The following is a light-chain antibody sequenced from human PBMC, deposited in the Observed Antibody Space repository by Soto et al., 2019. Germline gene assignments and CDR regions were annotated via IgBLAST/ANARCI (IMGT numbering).Light chain of an antibody. J-gene: IGLJ1*01. V-gene: IGLV2-14*01. CDR3: NSYTSSSTYV. CDR1: SSDVGGYNY. CDR2: DVS. Sequence: LTQPASVSGSPGQSITISCTGTSSDVGGYNYVSWYQQHPGKAPKLMIYDVSNRPSGVSNRFSGSKSGNTASLTISGLQAEDEADYYCNSYTSSSTYVFGTGTKLTVL.